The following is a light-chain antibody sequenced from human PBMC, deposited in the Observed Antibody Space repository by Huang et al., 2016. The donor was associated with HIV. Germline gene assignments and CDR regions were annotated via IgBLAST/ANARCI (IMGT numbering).Light chain of an antibody. V-gene: IGKV2-28*01. CDR3: MQAVWT. Sequence: DIVMTQSPLSLPVTPGEPASISCRSSQSLLHSNGYNYLDWYLQKPGQSPQLLIYLGSNRASGGPDRFSGSGSGTDFTLKISRVEAEDVGVYYCMQAVWTFGQGTKVEIK. CDR2: LGS. J-gene: IGKJ1*01. CDR1: QSLLHSNGYNY.